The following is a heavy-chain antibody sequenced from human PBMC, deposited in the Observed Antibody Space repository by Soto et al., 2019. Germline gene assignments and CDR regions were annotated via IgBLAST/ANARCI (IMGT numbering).Heavy chain of an antibody. J-gene: IGHJ6*02. V-gene: IGHV3-33*01. Sequence: QVQLVESGGGVVQPGRSLRLSCAASGFTFSSYGMHWVRQAPGKGLEWVAVIWYDGSNKYYADSVKGRFTISRDNSKNTLYLQMNSLRAEDTAVYYCARRLAAAGRGRYYYYGMDVWGQGTTVTVSS. CDR1: GFTFSSYG. CDR2: IWYDGSNK. D-gene: IGHD6-13*01. CDR3: ARRLAAAGRGRYYYYGMDV.